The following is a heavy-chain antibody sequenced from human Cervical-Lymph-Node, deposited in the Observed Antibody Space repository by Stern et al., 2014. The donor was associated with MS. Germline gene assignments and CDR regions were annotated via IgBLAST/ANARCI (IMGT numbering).Heavy chain of an antibody. J-gene: IGHJ4*02. Sequence: QLQLQESGPGLVKPSQTLSLTCTVSGGSISSGSYYWSWIRQPAGKGLEWIGRIYTSGSTNYNPSLKRRVTISVETSKNQYPLTLSSVTAADTAVYYCARVGAAAVDYWGQGTLVTVSS. CDR2: IYTSGST. CDR3: ARVGAAAVDY. V-gene: IGHV4-61*02. CDR1: GGSISSGSYY. D-gene: IGHD6-13*01.